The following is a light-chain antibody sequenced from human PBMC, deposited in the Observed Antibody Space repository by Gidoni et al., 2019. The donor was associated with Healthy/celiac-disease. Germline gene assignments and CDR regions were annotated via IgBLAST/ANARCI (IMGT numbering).Light chain of an antibody. Sequence: VMNQSPDSLAVSLGERATINCKSSQSVLYSSNNKHYLAWYQQKPGQPPKLLIYWASTRESGVPDRFSGSGSGTDFTLTISSLQAEDVAVYYCQQYYSTPPAFGQGTKVEIK. J-gene: IGKJ1*01. CDR3: QQYYSTPPA. CDR1: QSVLYSSNNKHY. CDR2: WAS. V-gene: IGKV4-1*01.